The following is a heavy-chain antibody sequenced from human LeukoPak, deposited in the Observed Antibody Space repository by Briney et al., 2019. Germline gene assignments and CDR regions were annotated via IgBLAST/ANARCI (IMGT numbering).Heavy chain of an antibody. J-gene: IGHJ4*02. V-gene: IGHV1-46*01. CDR2: INPSGGST. Sequence: ASVKVSCKASGYTFTSYYMHWVRQAPRQGLEWMGIINPSGGSTSYAQKFQGRVTMTRDTSTSTVYMELSSLRSEDTAVYYCARDWSGYYRSYYFDYWGQGTLVTVSS. D-gene: IGHD3-3*01. CDR3: ARDWSGYYRSYYFDY. CDR1: GYTFTSYY.